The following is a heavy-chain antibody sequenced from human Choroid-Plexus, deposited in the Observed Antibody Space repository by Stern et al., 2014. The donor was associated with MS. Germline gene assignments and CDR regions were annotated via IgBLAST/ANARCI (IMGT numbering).Heavy chain of an antibody. D-gene: IGHD3-3*01. CDR2: INPNTGGT. V-gene: IGHV1-2*02. Sequence: QMQLVQSGAEVKKPGASVKVSCKTSGYIFTGYYIHWVRQAPGQGLAWMAWINPNTGGTKYAQKFQGRVTMSKDTSISTAYVELSSLTSDDTAVYYCARDQRGITIFGVVTDYYYLGMDVWGQGTMVTVSS. J-gene: IGHJ6*02. CDR1: GYIFTGYY. CDR3: ARDQRGITIFGVVTDYYYLGMDV.